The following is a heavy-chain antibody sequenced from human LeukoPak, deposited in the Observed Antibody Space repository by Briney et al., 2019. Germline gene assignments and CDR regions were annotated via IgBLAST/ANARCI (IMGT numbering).Heavy chain of an antibody. V-gene: IGHV4-59*12. J-gene: IGHJ5*02. CDR2: IYYSGST. CDR1: GGSISNYY. Sequence: SETLSLTCTVSGGSISNYYWNWIRQPPGKGLEWIGYIYYSGSTNYNPSLKSRVTISVDTSKNQFSLKLSSVTAADTAVYYCASSFIVVVPAAIRDNWFDPWGQGTLVTVSS. D-gene: IGHD2-2*01. CDR3: ASSFIVVVPAAIRDNWFDP.